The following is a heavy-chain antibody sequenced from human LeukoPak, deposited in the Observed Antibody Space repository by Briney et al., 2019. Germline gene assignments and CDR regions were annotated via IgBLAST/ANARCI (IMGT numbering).Heavy chain of an antibody. D-gene: IGHD1-1*01. CDR2: INRSGST. Sequence: PSETLSLTCAVYGGSFSGYYWSWIRQPPGKGLEWIGEINRSGSTNYNPSLKSRVTISVDTSKNQFSLKLSSVTAADTAVYYCARGGYGRRYYFDYWGQGTLVTVSS. CDR3: ARGGYGRRYYFDY. J-gene: IGHJ4*02. CDR1: GGSFSGYY. V-gene: IGHV4-34*01.